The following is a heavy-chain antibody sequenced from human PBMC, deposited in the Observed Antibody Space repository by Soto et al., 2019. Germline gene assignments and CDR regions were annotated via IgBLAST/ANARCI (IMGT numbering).Heavy chain of an antibody. CDR3: ARRYIVGVTGDY. Sequence: EVQLVETGGGMIQPGGSLRLSCAVSGFSVSSDYMGWVRQAPGKGLEWVSLFYSGGTTSYADSVKGRFIISRDSSKNTLFLQMNSLRVEDTAVYYCARRYIVGVTGDYWGQGTLVTVSS. CDR1: GFSVSSDY. D-gene: IGHD1-26*01. J-gene: IGHJ4*02. V-gene: IGHV3-53*02. CDR2: FYSGGTT.